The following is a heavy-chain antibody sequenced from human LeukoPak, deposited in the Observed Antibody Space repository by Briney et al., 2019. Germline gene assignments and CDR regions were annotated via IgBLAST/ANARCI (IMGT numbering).Heavy chain of an antibody. CDR3: ARDLGYGGNPLDY. D-gene: IGHD4-23*01. CDR2: IKQDGSEK. V-gene: IGHV3-7*01. CDR1: GFTFSSYA. J-gene: IGHJ4*02. Sequence: GGSLRLSCAASGFTFSSYAMHWVRQAPGKELEWVANIKQDGSEKYYVDSVKGRFTISRDNAKNSLYLQMNSLRAEDTAVYYCARDLGYGGNPLDYWGQGTLVTVSS.